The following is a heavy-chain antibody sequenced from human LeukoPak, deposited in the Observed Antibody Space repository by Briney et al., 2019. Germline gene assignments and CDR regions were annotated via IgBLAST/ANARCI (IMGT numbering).Heavy chain of an antibody. V-gene: IGHV3-7*03. D-gene: IGHD4-17*01. J-gene: IGHJ4*02. CDR2: IKQDGSEK. Sequence: GGSLRPSCAASGFTFSSYWMSWVRQAPGKGLEWVANIKQDGSEKYYVDSVKGRFTISRDNAKNSLYLQMNSLRAEDTAVYYCARDRYGDYGDFEFDYWGQGTLVTVSS. CDR1: GFTFSSYW. CDR3: ARDRYGDYGDFEFDY.